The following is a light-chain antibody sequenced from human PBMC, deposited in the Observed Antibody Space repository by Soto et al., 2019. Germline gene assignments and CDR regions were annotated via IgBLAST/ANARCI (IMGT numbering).Light chain of an antibody. CDR3: QQRGNWPIT. Sequence: DIQMTQSPSTLSASVGDRVTITCRASQSVSTWLAWYQQKPGKAPKLLIYDASNRATGIPARFSGSGSGTDFTLTISSLEPEDFAVYYCQQRGNWPITFGGGTKVEIK. CDR1: QSVSTW. J-gene: IGKJ4*01. CDR2: DAS. V-gene: IGKV1-5*01.